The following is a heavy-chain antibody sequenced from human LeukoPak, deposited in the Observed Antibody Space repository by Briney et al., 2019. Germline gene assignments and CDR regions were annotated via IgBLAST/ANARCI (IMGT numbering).Heavy chain of an antibody. J-gene: IGHJ3*02. CDR2: ISGSGGST. CDR1: GFTFSSYA. CDR3: AKDHGSGWSFAGDTKTGDAFDI. V-gene: IGHV3-23*01. D-gene: IGHD6-19*01. Sequence: GGSLSLSCAASGFTFSSYAMSWVRQAPGKGLEWVSAISGSGGSTYYADSVKGRFTISRDNSKNTLYLQMNSLRAEDTAVYYCAKDHGSGWSFAGDTKTGDAFDIWGQGTMVTVSS.